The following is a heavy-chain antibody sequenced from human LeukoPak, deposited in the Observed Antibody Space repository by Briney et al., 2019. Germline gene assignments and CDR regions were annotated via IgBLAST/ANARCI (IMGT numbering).Heavy chain of an antibody. CDR1: GGSFSGYY. CDR2: IYYSGST. V-gene: IGHV4-59*01. Sequence: PSETLSLTCAVYGGSFSGYYWSWIRQPPGKGLEWIGYIYYSGSTNYNPSLKSRVTISVDTSKNQFSLKLSSVTAADTAVYYCARALVRDLWTEGPHTENWFDPWGQGTLVTVSS. CDR3: ARALVRDLWTEGPHTENWFDP. D-gene: IGHD3/OR15-3a*01. J-gene: IGHJ5*02.